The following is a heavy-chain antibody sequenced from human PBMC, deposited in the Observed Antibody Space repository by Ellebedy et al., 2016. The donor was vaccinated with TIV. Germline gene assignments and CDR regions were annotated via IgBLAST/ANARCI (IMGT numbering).Heavy chain of an antibody. CDR1: GGTFSNYA. D-gene: IGHD5-24*01. Sequence: SVKVSXXASGGTFSNYAVSWVRQAPGQGLEWMGGISTMSGRANYAQKFQGRVTITADESTSTAYMELSSLRSEDTAVYYCASGDGYNSLIFDYWGQGTLVTVSS. CDR3: ASGDGYNSLIFDY. V-gene: IGHV1-69*13. CDR2: ISTMSGRA. J-gene: IGHJ4*02.